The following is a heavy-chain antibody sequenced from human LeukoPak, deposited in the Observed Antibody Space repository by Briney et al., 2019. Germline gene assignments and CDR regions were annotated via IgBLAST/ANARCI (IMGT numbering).Heavy chain of an antibody. CDR3: AELGITMIGGV. J-gene: IGHJ6*04. D-gene: IGHD3-10*02. Sequence: GGPLRLSCAASGFTLSSYEMNWVRQAPGKGLEWVSYISSSGSTIYYAGSVKGRFTISRDNAKNSLYLQMNSLRAEDTAVYYCAELGITMIGGVWGKGTTVTISS. CDR2: ISSSGSTI. V-gene: IGHV3-48*03. CDR1: GFTLSSYE.